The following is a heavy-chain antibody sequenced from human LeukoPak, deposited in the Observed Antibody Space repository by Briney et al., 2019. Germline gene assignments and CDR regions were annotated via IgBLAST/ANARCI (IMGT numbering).Heavy chain of an antibody. V-gene: IGHV7-4-1*02. CDR1: GYTFTSYA. CDR3: ARDRSAAATLNWFDP. J-gene: IGHJ5*02. D-gene: IGHD6-13*01. CDR2: INTNTGNP. Sequence: ASVRVSCKASGYTFTSYAMNWVRQAPGQGLEWMGWINTNTGNPTYAQGFTGRFVFSLDTSVSTAYLQISSLKAEDTAAYYCARDRSAAATLNWFDPWGQGTLVTVSS.